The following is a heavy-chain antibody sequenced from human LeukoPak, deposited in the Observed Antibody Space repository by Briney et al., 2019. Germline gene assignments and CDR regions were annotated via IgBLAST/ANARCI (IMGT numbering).Heavy chain of an antibody. D-gene: IGHD1-26*01. CDR2: INTDGSST. CDR1: GFTFSSYW. CDR3: ARDRGELETYDAFDI. V-gene: IGHV3-74*01. Sequence: GGSLRLSCAASGFTFSSYWMHWVRQAPGKGLVWVSRINTDGSSTSYADSVKGRYTISRDNAKNTLYLQMNSLRAEDTAVYYCARDRGELETYDAFDIWGQGTMVTVSS. J-gene: IGHJ3*02.